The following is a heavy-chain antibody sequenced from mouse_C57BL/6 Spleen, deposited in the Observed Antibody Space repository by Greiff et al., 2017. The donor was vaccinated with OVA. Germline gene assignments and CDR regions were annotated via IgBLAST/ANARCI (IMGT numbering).Heavy chain of an antibody. CDR3: ARGDYYGSSYFDY. CDR2: IDPSDSYT. CDR1: GYTFTSYW. D-gene: IGHD1-1*01. V-gene: IGHV1-69*01. Sequence: QVQLQQSGAELVMPGASVKLSCKASGYTFTSYWMHWVKQRPGQGLEWIGEIDPSDSYTNYNQKFKGKSTLTVDKSSSTAYMQLSSLTSEDSAVDYCARGDYYGSSYFDYWGQGTTLTVSS. J-gene: IGHJ2*01.